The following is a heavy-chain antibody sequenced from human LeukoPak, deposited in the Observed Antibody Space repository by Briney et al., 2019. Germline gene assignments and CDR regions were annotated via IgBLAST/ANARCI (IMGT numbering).Heavy chain of an antibody. J-gene: IGHJ4*02. V-gene: IGHV1-8*01. Sequence: ALVKVSCKASGYTFASYDINWVRQATGQGLEWMGWMKPNSGNTGYAQKFQGRVTMTEDTSTDTAYMELSSLRSEDTAVYYCATELPYSSSWYGFDYWGQGTLVTVSS. CDR1: GYTFASYD. D-gene: IGHD6-13*01. CDR2: MKPNSGNT. CDR3: ATELPYSSSWYGFDY.